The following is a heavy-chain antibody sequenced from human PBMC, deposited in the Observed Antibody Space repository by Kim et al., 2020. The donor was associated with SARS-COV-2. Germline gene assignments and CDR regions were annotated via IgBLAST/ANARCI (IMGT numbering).Heavy chain of an antibody. D-gene: IGHD1-26*01. CDR2: GSQK. Sequence: GSQKYYVDSVRGRFTIARDNAKNSVYLQRNSLRAEDTAVYYCASGNWDVDYWGQGTLVTVSS. CDR3: ASGNWDVDY. J-gene: IGHJ4*02. V-gene: IGHV3-7*03.